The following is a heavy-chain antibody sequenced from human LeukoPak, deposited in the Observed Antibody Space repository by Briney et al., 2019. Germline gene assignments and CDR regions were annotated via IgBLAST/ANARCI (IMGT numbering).Heavy chain of an antibody. V-gene: IGHV3-30*02. CDR2: IRYDGSNK. CDR3: AKVRGYCSSTSCFLNWFDP. CDR1: GFTFSSYS. Sequence: GRSLRLSCEASGFTFSSYSMHWVRQAPGKGLEWVAFIRYDGSNKYYADSVKGRFTISRDNSKNTLYLQMNSLRAEDTAVYYCAKVRGYCSSTSCFLNWFDPWGQGTLVTVSS. J-gene: IGHJ5*02. D-gene: IGHD2-2*01.